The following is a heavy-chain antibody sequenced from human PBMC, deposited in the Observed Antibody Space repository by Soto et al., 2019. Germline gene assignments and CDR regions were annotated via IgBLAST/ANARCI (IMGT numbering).Heavy chain of an antibody. CDR3: AKAHSSGYTKDGFDI. J-gene: IGHJ3*02. Sequence: EVQLLESGGGLVQPGGSLRLSCAASGFTYRSYAMNWVRQAPGKGLEWVSGISGSGGGTYYADSVQGRFSISRDNSKNTLYLQMCSLRAEDTAVYYCAKAHSSGYTKDGFDIWGQGTTVTVSS. CDR2: ISGSGGGT. V-gene: IGHV3-23*01. D-gene: IGHD3-22*01. CDR1: GFTYRSYA.